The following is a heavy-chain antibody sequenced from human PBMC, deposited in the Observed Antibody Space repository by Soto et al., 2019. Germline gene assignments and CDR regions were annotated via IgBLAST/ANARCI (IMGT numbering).Heavy chain of an antibody. Sequence: EVQLVESGGGLVKPGGSLRLSCAASGFTFSNAWMSWVRQAPGKGLEWVGRIKSKTDGGTTDYAAPVKGRFTISRDDSKNTLYLQMHSLKTEDTAVYYCTTDPVGATTANWFDPWGQGTLVTVSS. J-gene: IGHJ5*02. V-gene: IGHV3-15*01. CDR2: IKSKTDGGTT. CDR3: TTDPVGATTANWFDP. CDR1: GFTFSNAW. D-gene: IGHD1-26*01.